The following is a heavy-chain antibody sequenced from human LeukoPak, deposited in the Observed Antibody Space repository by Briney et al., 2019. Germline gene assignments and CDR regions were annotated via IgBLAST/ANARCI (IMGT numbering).Heavy chain of an antibody. J-gene: IGHJ3*02. D-gene: IGHD1-26*01. V-gene: IGHV3-43*02. CDR1: GFTFNHYA. CDR2: ISGDGGST. Sequence: GGSLRLSCAVPGFTFNHYAMNWVRQAPGKGLEWVSFISGDGGSTYYADSVEGRFTLSRDNAKNSLYLQMNSLRSEDTAVYYCARDWSGGAFDIWGQGTMVTVSS. CDR3: ARDWSGGAFDI.